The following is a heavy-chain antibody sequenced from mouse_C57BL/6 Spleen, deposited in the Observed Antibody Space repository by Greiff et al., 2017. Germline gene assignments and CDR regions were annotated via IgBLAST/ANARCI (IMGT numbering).Heavy chain of an antibody. J-gene: IGHJ2*01. CDR2: LYPGDGDT. CDR1: GYAFSSYW. D-gene: IGHD2-3*01. Sequence: VKLQESGAELVKPGASVKISCKASGYAFSSYWMNWVKQRPGKGLEWIGQLYPGDGDTNYNGKFKGKATLTADKSSSTAYMQLSSLTSEDSAVYFCARRGDGYYNFDYWGQGTTLTVSS. CDR3: ARRGDGYYNFDY. V-gene: IGHV1-80*01.